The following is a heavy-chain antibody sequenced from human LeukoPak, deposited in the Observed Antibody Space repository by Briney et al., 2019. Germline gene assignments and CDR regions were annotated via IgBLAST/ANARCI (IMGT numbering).Heavy chain of an antibody. CDR2: IYTSGST. V-gene: IGHV4-61*02. CDR3: ARDRRSWNDGGADAFDI. J-gene: IGHJ3*02. Sequence: SQTLSLTCTVSGGSISSGSYYWSWIRQPAGKGLEWIGRIYTSGSTNYNPSLKSRVTISVDTSKNQFSLKLSSVTAADTAVYYCARDRRSWNDGGADAFDIWGQGTMVTVSS. CDR1: GGSISSGSYY. D-gene: IGHD1-1*01.